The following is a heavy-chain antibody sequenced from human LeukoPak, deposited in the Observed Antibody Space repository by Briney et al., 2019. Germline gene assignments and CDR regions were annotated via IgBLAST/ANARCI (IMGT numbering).Heavy chain of an antibody. CDR1: GGSISRGSYY. J-gene: IGHJ4*02. D-gene: IGHD3-9*01. CDR2: IYTSGST. Sequence: SETLSLTCTVSGGSISRGSYYWSWIRQPAGKGLEWIGRIYTSGSTNYNPSLKSRVTISVDTSKNQFSLKLSSVTAADTAVYYCAREKGKTYYDILTYDYWGQGTLVTVSS. V-gene: IGHV4-61*02. CDR3: AREKGKTYYDILTYDY.